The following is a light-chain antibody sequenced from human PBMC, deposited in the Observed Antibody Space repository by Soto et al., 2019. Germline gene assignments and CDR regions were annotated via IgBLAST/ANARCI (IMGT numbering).Light chain of an antibody. V-gene: IGKV1-5*03. CDR3: QQYKSYST. Sequence: DIQMTQSPSTLSASVGGRVTITCRASQSISSWLAWYQQKPGKAPKLLIYKASSLESGVPSRYSGSGSGTEFTLTISNLQPDDFATYYCQQYKSYSTFGQGTKLEIK. CDR1: QSISSW. J-gene: IGKJ2*01. CDR2: KAS.